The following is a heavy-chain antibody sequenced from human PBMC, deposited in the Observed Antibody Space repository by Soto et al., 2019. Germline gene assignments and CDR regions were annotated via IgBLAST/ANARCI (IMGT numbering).Heavy chain of an antibody. V-gene: IGHV4-31*03. J-gene: IGHJ4*02. CDR2: IYYSGST. CDR1: GGSISSGGYY. CDR3: ARVAADYVWGSYRQ. Sequence: QVQLQESGPGLVKPSQTLSLTCTVSGGSISSGGYYWSWIRQHPGKGLEWIGYIYYSGSTYYNPCLTRRVHISVDTSKNQCSRELSSVTAADTAVYYCARVAADYVWGSYRQWGQGTLVTVSS. D-gene: IGHD3-16*02.